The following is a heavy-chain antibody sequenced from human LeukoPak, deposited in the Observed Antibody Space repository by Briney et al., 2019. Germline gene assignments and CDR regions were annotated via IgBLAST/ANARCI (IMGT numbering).Heavy chain of an antibody. CDR3: ARGPGFGVYYYHYGMDV. V-gene: IGHV4-34*01. J-gene: IGHJ6*02. CDR2: INHSGST. D-gene: IGHD3-10*01. Sequence: SETLSLTCAVYGGSFSGYYWSWIRQPPGKGLEWIGEINHSGSTNYNPSLKSRVTISVDTSKNQFSLKLSSVTAADTAVYYCARGPGFGVYYYHYGMDVWGQGTTVTVSS. CDR1: GGSFSGYY.